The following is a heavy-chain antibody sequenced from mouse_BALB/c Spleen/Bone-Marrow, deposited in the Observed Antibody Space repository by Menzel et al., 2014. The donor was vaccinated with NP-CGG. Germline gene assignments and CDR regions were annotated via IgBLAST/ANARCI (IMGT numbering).Heavy chain of an antibody. CDR2: IRLKSHNYAT. J-gene: IGHJ3*01. Sequence: EVMLVESGGGLVQPGGSMKLSCVASGFTFSNYWMNWVRQSPEKGLEWVAEIRLKSHNYATRYAESVRGRFTISRDDSKSSVYLQMNNLRAEGTGIYYCTTGFAYWGQGTLVTVSA. V-gene: IGHV6-6*02. CDR3: TTGFAY. CDR1: GFTFSNYW.